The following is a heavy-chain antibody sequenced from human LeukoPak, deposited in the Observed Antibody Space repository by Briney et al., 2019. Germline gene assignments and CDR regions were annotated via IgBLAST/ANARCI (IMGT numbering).Heavy chain of an antibody. D-gene: IGHD4-17*01. V-gene: IGHV3-53*01. CDR1: GFTVGSNH. CDR3: ARELSTVTTDAFDI. J-gene: IGHJ3*02. CDR2: IYSGGST. Sequence: PGGSLRLSCAASGFTVGSNHMSWVRQAPGKGLEWVSDIYSGGSTYYADSVKGRFTISRDNSKNTLYLQMSGLRAEDTAIYYCARELSTVTTDAFDIWGQGTMVAVSS.